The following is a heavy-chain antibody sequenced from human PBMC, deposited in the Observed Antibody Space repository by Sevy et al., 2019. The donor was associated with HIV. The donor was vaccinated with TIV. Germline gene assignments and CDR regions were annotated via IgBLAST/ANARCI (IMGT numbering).Heavy chain of an antibody. V-gene: IGHV3-7*01. CDR2: IKEDGTEI. Sequence: GGSLRLSCAASGFTTGFTFSDYWMAWVRQAPGKGLEWVANIKEDGTEIYYLDSLKGRFTISRDNAKNLLYLQMNSLRAEDTAVYYCAREGGHVNIFGVVPRDAMDVWGQGTTVTVSS. CDR3: AREGGHVNIFGVVPRDAMDV. J-gene: IGHJ6*02. CDR1: GFTTGFTFSDYW. D-gene: IGHD3-3*02.